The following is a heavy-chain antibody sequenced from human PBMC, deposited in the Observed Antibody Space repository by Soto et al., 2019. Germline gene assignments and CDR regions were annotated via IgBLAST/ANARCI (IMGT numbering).Heavy chain of an antibody. CDR2: ISYDGSNK. CDR3: AKEEVDQLLSRGTYYYYYGMDV. Sequence: LRLSCAAPGFTFSSYGMHWVRQAPGKGLEWVAVISYDGSNKYYADSVKGRFTISRDNSKNTLYLQMNSLRAEDTAVYYCAKEEVDQLLSRGTYYYYYGMDVWGQGTTVTVSS. V-gene: IGHV3-30*18. D-gene: IGHD2-2*01. CDR1: GFTFSSYG. J-gene: IGHJ6*02.